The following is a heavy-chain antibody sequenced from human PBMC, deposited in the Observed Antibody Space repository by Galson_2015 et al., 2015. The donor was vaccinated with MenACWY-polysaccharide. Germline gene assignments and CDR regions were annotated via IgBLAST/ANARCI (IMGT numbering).Heavy chain of an antibody. CDR2: IRSSRSTI. CDR1: GFTFSSYR. Sequence: SLRLSCAAPGFTFSSYRMNWVRQAPGKGLEWVSYIRSSRSTIYYAESVKGRFTISRDNAKNSLFLQMNSLRAEDTAVYYCARLHCSNTSCYPSYYFYYGMDVWGQGTTVTVSS. V-gene: IGHV3-48*01. CDR3: ARLHCSNTSCYPSYYFYYGMDV. J-gene: IGHJ6*02. D-gene: IGHD2-2*01.